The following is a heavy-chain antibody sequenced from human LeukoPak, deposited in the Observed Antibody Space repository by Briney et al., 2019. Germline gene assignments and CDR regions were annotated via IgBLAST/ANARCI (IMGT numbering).Heavy chain of an antibody. V-gene: IGHV3-30*14. CDR3: ARRAGDYSHPYDY. CDR1: GFTFSTYP. J-gene: IGHJ4*02. D-gene: IGHD3-22*01. CDR2: ISNDGSNK. Sequence: GGSLRLSCAASGFTFSTYPMHWVRQAPGKGLEWVAVISNDGSNKYYADSVKGRFTLSRDNSKNTFHLQMNSLRAEDTAVYYCARRAGDYSHPYDYWGQGTLVTVSS.